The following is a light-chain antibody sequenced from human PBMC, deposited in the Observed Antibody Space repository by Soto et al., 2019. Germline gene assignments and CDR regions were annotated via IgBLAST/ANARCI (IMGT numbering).Light chain of an antibody. Sequence: EIVWTQSPGTLSLSPGERATLSCRASQSVSTSYLAWYQQKPGQAPRLLIYGASSRATGIPDRFSGSGSGADFTLTFSRLEPEDFAVYYCQQYGSVPLTFGGGTKVEIK. J-gene: IGKJ4*01. CDR1: QSVSTSY. CDR2: GAS. V-gene: IGKV3-20*01. CDR3: QQYGSVPLT.